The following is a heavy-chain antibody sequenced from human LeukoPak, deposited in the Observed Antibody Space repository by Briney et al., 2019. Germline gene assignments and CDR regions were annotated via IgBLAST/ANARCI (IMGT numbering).Heavy chain of an antibody. J-gene: IGHJ4*02. CDR2: ISYDGSNK. V-gene: IGHV3-30*04. CDR1: GFTFSSYA. CDR3: ARSIAVAGTFFDY. Sequence: PGGSLRLSCAASGFTFSSYAMHWVRQAPGKGLEWVAVISYDGSNKYYADSVKGRFTISRDNSKNTLYLQMNSLRAEDTAVYYCARSIAVAGTFFDYWAREPWSPSPQ. D-gene: IGHD6-19*01.